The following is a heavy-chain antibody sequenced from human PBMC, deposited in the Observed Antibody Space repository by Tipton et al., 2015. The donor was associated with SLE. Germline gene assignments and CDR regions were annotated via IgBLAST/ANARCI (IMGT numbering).Heavy chain of an antibody. V-gene: IGHV1-46*01. J-gene: IGHJ4*02. Sequence: QLVQSGAEVKKPGASVKVSCKASGYTFTNNYLHWVRQAPGQGLEWMGIINPRAGSTSHARNFQDRVTMTRDTSTSTVYLELFGLRSDDTAVYYCARGGTLSEFDYWGQGTLVTVSS. D-gene: IGHD3-16*01. CDR3: ARGGTLSEFDY. CDR2: INPRAGST. CDR1: GYTFTNNY.